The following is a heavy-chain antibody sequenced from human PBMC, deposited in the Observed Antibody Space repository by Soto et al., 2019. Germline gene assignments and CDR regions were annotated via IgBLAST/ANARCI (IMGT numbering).Heavy chain of an antibody. CDR2: IYYSGST. CDR3: ARSHFWSGYYGWYFDL. V-gene: IGHV4-28*01. J-gene: IGHJ2*01. D-gene: IGHD3-3*02. CDR1: GYSISSSNW. Sequence: SETLSLTCAVSGYSISSSNWWGWIRQPPGKGLEWIGYIYYSGSTYYNPSLRSRVTMSVDTSKNQFSLKLSSVTAVDTAVYYCARSHFWSGYYGWYFDLWGRGTLVTVSS.